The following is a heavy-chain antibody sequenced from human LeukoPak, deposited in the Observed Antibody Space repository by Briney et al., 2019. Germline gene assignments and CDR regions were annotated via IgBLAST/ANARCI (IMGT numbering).Heavy chain of an antibody. Sequence: GGSLRLSCAASGFTFSSYGKHWVRQAPGKGLEWVTFIRYDGSNKYYADSVKGRFTISRDNAKNSLYLQMNSLRAEDTAVYYCARDAVDILTGLYYYYYYMDVWGKGTTVTISS. V-gene: IGHV3-30*02. D-gene: IGHD3-9*01. CDR2: IRYDGSNK. CDR1: GFTFSSYG. CDR3: ARDAVDILTGLYYYYYYMDV. J-gene: IGHJ6*03.